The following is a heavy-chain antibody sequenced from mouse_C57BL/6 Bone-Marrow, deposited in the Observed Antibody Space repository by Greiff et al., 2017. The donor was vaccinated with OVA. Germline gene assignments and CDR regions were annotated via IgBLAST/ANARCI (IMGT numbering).Heavy chain of an antibody. D-gene: IGHD1-1*01. V-gene: IGHV1-64*01. CDR3: AYGSSLYYFDY. Sequence: QVQLQQSGAELVKPGASVKLSCKASGYTFTSYWMHWVKQRPGQGLEWIGMIHPNSGSTNYNEKFKSKATLTVDKSSSTAYMQLSSLTSEDSAVYYCAYGSSLYYFDYWGQGTTLTVSS. CDR1: GYTFTSYW. J-gene: IGHJ2*01. CDR2: IHPNSGST.